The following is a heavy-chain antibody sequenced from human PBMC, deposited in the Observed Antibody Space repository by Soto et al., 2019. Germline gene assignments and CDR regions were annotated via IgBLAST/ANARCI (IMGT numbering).Heavy chain of an antibody. V-gene: IGHV3-48*01. Sequence: EVQLVEAGGGFVQPGGSLRLSCAVSGFTFSSYSMNWVRQAPGKGLEWVSYISSGSGTTYYADSVKGRFSISRDNANKSQYVQMNSLRVEDTAVYYGAKIGTYLRMDVWGQGTTVTVSS. CDR1: GFTFSSYS. D-gene: IGHD3-10*01. CDR3: AKIGTYLRMDV. J-gene: IGHJ6*02. CDR2: ISSGSGTT.